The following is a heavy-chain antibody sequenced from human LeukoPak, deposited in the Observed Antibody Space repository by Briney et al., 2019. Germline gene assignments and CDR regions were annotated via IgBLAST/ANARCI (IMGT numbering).Heavy chain of an antibody. V-gene: IGHV3-64D*06. CDR2: ISSNGGST. D-gene: IGHD5-18*01. J-gene: IGHJ4*02. CDR3: VKGGYSYGRNFDY. CDR1: GFTFSSYA. Sequence: GGSLRLSCSASGFTFSSYAMHWVRQAPGKGLEYVSAISSNGGSTYYADSVKGRFTISRDNSKNTLYLQMSSLRAEDTAVYYCVKGGYSYGRNFDYWGQGTLVTVSS.